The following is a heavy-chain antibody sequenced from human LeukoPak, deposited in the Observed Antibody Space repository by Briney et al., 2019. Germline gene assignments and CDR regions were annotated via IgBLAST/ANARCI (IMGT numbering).Heavy chain of an antibody. CDR3: ARAPYGNYYYYYMDV. J-gene: IGHJ6*03. CDR1: GFTVSSNY. V-gene: IGHV3-53*01. D-gene: IGHD3-10*01. CDR2: IYSGGST. Sequence: GGSVRLSCAASGFTVSSNYMSWVRQAPGKGLEWVSIIYSGGSTYYADSVQGRFTISRDNSKNTLYLQMNSLRAEDTAVYYCARAPYGNYYYYYMDVWGKGTTVTVSS.